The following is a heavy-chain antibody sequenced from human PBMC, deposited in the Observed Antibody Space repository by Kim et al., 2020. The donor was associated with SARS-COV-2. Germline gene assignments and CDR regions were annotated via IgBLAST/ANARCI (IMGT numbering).Heavy chain of an antibody. Sequence: GGSLRLSCAASGFTFSSYAMSWVRQAPGKGLEWVSAISGSGGSTCYADSVKGRFTISRDNSKNTLYLQMNSLRAEDTAVYYCAKVGSSWYWYFDYWGQGTLVTVSS. CDR1: GFTFSSYA. D-gene: IGHD6-13*01. J-gene: IGHJ4*02. V-gene: IGHV3-23*01. CDR2: ISGSGGST. CDR3: AKVGSSWYWYFDY.